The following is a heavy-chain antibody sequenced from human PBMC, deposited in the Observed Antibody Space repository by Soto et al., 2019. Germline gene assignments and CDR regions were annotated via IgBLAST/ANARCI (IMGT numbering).Heavy chain of an antibody. CDR3: AKERRGYCSGGSCYLGRYFDL. V-gene: IGHV3-30*18. CDR2: ISYDGSNQ. CDR1: GFTFSSYG. J-gene: IGHJ2*01. Sequence: QVQLVESGGGVVQPGRSLRLSCAASGFTFSSYGMHWVRQAPGKGLEWVAVISYDGSNQYYADSVKGHFTISRDNSENTLYLQMNSLRAEDTAVYYCAKERRGYCSGGSCYLGRYFDLWGRGTLVTVSS. D-gene: IGHD2-15*01.